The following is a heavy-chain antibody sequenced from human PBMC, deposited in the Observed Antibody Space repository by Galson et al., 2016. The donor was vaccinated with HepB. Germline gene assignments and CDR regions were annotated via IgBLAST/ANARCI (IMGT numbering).Heavy chain of an antibody. CDR1: GGSMSDGLYS. J-gene: IGHJ2*01. CDR3: ARQPGYYYDRSGYYYLNKLGNWYFDL. CDR2: MYYSGNT. V-gene: IGHV4-39*01. D-gene: IGHD3-22*01. Sequence: ETLSLTCTVAGGSMSDGLYSWGWIRQPPGKGMEWIGTMYYSGNTYHNPSLKSRLTISVDTSKDQFSLKLSSVTAADTAVYYCARQPGYYYDRSGYYYLNKLGNWYFDLWGRGTLVTVSS.